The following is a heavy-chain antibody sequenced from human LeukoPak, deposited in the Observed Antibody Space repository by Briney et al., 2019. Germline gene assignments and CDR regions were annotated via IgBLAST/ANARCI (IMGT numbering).Heavy chain of an antibody. CDR3: ARDGSSDIVATEYYYYMDV. V-gene: IGHV3-30*04. J-gene: IGHJ6*03. CDR2: ISYDGSNK. D-gene: IGHD5-12*01. Sequence: PGRSLRLSCAASGFTFSSYAMHWVRQAPGKGLEWVAVISYDGSNKYYADSVKGRFTISRDNSKNTLYLQMNSLRDEDTAVYYCARDGSSDIVATEYYYYMDVWGKGTTVTVSS. CDR1: GFTFSSYA.